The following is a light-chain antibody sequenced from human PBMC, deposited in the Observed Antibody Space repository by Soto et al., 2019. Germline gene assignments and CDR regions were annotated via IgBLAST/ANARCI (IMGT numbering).Light chain of an antibody. J-gene: IGKJ2*01. CDR2: WAS. V-gene: IGKV4-1*01. CDR3: QQYESTPPT. Sequence: DIVMTQSPDSLAVSLGERATINCKSSQSVLYNSNNKNYLAWYQQRPGQPPKLLIYWASTRESGVPDRFSGSGSGTDVTLTITSLQAEDVAVYYCQQYESTPPTCGQGTKLEIK. CDR1: QSVLYNSNNKNY.